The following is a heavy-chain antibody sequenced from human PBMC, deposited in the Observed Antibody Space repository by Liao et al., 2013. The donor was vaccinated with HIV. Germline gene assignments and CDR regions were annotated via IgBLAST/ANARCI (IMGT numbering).Heavy chain of an antibody. CDR1: GDSISSGTYY. D-gene: IGHD4-17*01. CDR3: AAPGGDYRGLFDY. Sequence: QVQLQESGPGLVTPSQTLSLTCTVSGDSISSGTYYWSWIRQPAGKGLEWIARISASGSASYGASLKSRITISVDTSTNQFSLKLSSVTAADTAVYYCAAPGGDYRGLFDYWGQGTLVTVSS. V-gene: IGHV4-61*02. CDR2: ISASGSA. J-gene: IGHJ4*02.